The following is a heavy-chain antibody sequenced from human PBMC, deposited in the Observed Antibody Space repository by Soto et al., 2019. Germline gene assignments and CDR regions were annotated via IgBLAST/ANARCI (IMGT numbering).Heavy chain of an antibody. Sequence: ASVKVSCKVSGYTLTELSMHWVRQAPGKGLEGMGGFDPEDGETIYAQQFQGRVTMTEDTSTDTAYMELSSLRSEDTAVYYCATVWGIAVAGTKAAFDIWGQGTMVTVSS. CDR2: FDPEDGET. J-gene: IGHJ3*02. CDR1: GYTLTELS. CDR3: ATVWGIAVAGTKAAFDI. D-gene: IGHD6-19*01. V-gene: IGHV1-24*01.